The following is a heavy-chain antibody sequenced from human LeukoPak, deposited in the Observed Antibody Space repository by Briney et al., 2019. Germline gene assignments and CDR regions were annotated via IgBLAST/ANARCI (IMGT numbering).Heavy chain of an antibody. CDR2: IYYSGST. J-gene: IGHJ3*02. Sequence: SETLSLTCTVSGGSISSSSYYWGWIRQPPGKGLEWIGSIYYSGSTYYNPSLKSRVTISVDTSKNQFSLKLSSVTAADTAVYYCAREVGWLHPVGAFDIWGQGTMVTVSS. D-gene: IGHD5-12*01. CDR3: AREVGWLHPVGAFDI. CDR1: GGSISSSSYY. V-gene: IGHV4-39*07.